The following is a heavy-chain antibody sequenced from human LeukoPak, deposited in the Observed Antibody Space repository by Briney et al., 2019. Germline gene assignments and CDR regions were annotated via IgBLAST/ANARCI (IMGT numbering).Heavy chain of an antibody. CDR2: MNPNSGNT. Sequence: ASVKVSYKASGYTFTSYDINWVRQATGQGLEWMGWMNPNSGNTGYAQKFQGRVTMTRNTSISTAYMELSSLRSEDTAVYYCARGLYYDFWSGYVYYYGMDVWGQGTTVTVSS. D-gene: IGHD3-3*01. J-gene: IGHJ6*02. CDR3: ARGLYYDFWSGYVYYYGMDV. CDR1: GYTFTSYD. V-gene: IGHV1-8*01.